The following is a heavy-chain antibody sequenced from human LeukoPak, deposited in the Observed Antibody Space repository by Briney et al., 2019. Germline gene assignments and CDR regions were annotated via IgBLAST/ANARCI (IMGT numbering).Heavy chain of an antibody. Sequence: SETLSLTCTVSGGSISSSSYYWGWIRQPPGEGLEWIGSIYYSGSTYYNPSLKSRVTISVDTSKNQFSLKLSSVTAADTAVYYCARDGSGSYGFDYWGQGTLVTVSS. J-gene: IGHJ4*02. CDR3: ARDGSGSYGFDY. CDR1: GGSISSSSYY. CDR2: IYYSGST. D-gene: IGHD3-10*01. V-gene: IGHV4-39*07.